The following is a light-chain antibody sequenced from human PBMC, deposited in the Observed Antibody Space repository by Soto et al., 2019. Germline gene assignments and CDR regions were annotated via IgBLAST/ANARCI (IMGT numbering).Light chain of an antibody. CDR1: QSVSNNY. J-gene: IGKJ3*01. Sequence: EIVLTQSPGTLSLSPGERATLSCRASQSVSNNYLAWYQQKPGQAPRLLIYSASSRATGIPDRFSGSGFGTDFTLTISRLEPEDLAVYYCQQYGSSPLFTFGPGTKVDIK. CDR2: SAS. CDR3: QQYGSSPLFT. V-gene: IGKV3-20*01.